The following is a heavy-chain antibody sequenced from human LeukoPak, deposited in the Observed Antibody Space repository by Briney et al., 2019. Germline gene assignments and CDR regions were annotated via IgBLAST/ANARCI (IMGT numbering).Heavy chain of an antibody. CDR3: ARDAGYSYGYGFDY. D-gene: IGHD5-18*01. J-gene: IGHJ4*02. CDR2: IKQDGSEK. Sequence: GGSLRLSCAASGFTCSSYWMSWVRQDPGKGLEWVANIKQDGSEKYYVDSVKGRFTISRDNAKNSPYLQMNSLRAEDTAVYYCARDAGYSYGYGFDYWGQGTLVTVSS. CDR1: GFTCSSYW. V-gene: IGHV3-7*01.